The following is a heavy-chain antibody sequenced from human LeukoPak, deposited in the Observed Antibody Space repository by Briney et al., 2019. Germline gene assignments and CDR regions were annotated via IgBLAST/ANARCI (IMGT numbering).Heavy chain of an antibody. Sequence: GGSLRLSCAASGFTFSSYWMHWVRQVPGKGLVWVSRINSDGSSTSYADSVKGRFTISRDNAKNTLYVQMNSLRAEDTAVYYCSTGSGHAFDIWSRGTMVTVPS. J-gene: IGHJ3*02. D-gene: IGHD3-10*01. CDR3: STGSGHAFDI. CDR1: GFTFSSYW. V-gene: IGHV3-74*01. CDR2: INSDGSST.